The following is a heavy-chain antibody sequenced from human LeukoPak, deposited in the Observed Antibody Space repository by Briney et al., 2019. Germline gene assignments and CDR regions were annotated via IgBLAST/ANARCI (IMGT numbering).Heavy chain of an antibody. CDR2: IKHNSGGT. J-gene: IGHJ4*02. Sequence: ASVKLSCKASVSAFIPSYMHGLRQAPGPGLQGMGWIKHNSGGTNSAQKFQGRVTMTRDTSISTGYMELSRLRSDDKAVYSCASLSWTLDFDYWGQGTLVTVSS. CDR3: ASLSWTLDFDY. D-gene: IGHD6-13*01. V-gene: IGHV1-2*02. CDR1: VSAFIPSY.